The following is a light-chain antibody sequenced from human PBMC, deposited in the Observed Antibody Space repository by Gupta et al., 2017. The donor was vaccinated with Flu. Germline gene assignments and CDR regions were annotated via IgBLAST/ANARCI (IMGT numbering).Light chain of an antibody. CDR1: QPVGNF. V-gene: IGKV1-39*01. CDR3: QQTYSAPHT. Sequence: DINMTQSQSSQSASVGDEVTITCRASQPVGNFLNWYQQKPGKAPSLLIYAASSLQSGVPSGFSGRGSETDFTLTITSLLPGDFAIYFCQQTYSAPHTFGQGTKLE. CDR2: AAS. J-gene: IGKJ2*01.